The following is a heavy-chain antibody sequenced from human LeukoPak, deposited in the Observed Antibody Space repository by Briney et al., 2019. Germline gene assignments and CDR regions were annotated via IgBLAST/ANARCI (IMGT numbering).Heavy chain of an antibody. J-gene: IGHJ4*02. Sequence: GGSLRLSCAASGFTFSSYGMHWVRQAPGKGLEGVAFIRYDGSNKYYADSVKGRFTISRDNSKNTLYLQMNSLRAEDTAVYYCAKGVPGSYYYFDYWGQGTLVTVSS. CDR3: AKGVPGSYYYFDY. CDR2: IRYDGSNK. V-gene: IGHV3-30*02. CDR1: GFTFSSYG. D-gene: IGHD1-26*01.